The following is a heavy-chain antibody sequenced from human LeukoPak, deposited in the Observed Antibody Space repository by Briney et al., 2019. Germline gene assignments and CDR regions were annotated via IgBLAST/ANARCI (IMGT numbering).Heavy chain of an antibody. J-gene: IGHJ4*02. D-gene: IGHD3-10*01. CDR1: GFTFSSYS. CDR3: ARGSYGSGSYTFDY. CDR2: ISSSSSYI. Sequence: GGSLRLSCAASGFTFSSYSINWVRQAPGKVLECVSSISSSSSYIYYADSVKGRFTISRDNAKNSLYLQMNSLRAEDTAVYYCARGSYGSGSYTFDYWGQGTLVTVSS. V-gene: IGHV3-21*01.